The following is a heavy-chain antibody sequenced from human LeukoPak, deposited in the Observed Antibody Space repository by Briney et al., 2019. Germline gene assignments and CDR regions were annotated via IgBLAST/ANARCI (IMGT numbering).Heavy chain of an antibody. V-gene: IGHV3-48*04. CDR3: ARVAAQNYCGGDCYRESFDI. CDR2: INSSSSTI. CDR1: GVTFSSYS. D-gene: IGHD2-21*02. Sequence: PGGSLRLSCSTSGVTFSSYSMNWVRQAPGKGLEWVSYINSSSSTIYYADSVKGRFTVSRDNAKSSLYLQMNSLRAEDTAVYYCARVAAQNYCGGDCYRESFDIWGQGTMVTVSS. J-gene: IGHJ3*02.